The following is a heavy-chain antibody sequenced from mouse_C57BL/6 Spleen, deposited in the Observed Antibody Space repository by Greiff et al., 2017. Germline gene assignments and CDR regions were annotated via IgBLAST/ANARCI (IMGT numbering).Heavy chain of an antibody. CDR2: INPYNGDT. CDR1: GYSFTGYF. J-gene: IGHJ4*01. D-gene: IGHD2-4*01. CDR3: ARSFGDYDDYYAMDY. V-gene: IGHV1-20*01. Sequence: VQLKQSGPELVKPGDSVKISCKASGYSFTGYFMNWVMQSHGKSLEWIGRINPYNGDTFYNQKFKGKATLTVDKSSSTAHMELRSLTSEDSAVYYCARSFGDYDDYYAMDYWGQGTSVTVSS.